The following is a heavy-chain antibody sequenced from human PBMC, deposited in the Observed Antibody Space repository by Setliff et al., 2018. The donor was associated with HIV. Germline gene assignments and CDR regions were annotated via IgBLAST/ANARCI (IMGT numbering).Heavy chain of an antibody. CDR2: MYRDGST. J-gene: IGHJ4*02. Sequence: GGSLRLSCAASDFDISTNYMRWIRQAPGKGLECVSVMYRDGSTFYADSVKGRFTTSRDSSNNVLFLQMNSLRAEDTALYYCAAGHYGAWGQGILVTVSS. D-gene: IGHD4-17*01. CDR3: AAGHYGA. CDR1: DFDISTNY. V-gene: IGHV3-53*01.